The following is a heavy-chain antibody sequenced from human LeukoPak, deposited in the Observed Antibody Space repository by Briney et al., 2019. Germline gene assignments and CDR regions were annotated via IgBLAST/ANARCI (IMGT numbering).Heavy chain of an antibody. CDR1: GFTFSSYD. Sequence: GGSLRLSCAASGFTFSSYDMNWVRQAPGKGLEWVSTISGSGGGTYYADSVKGRFTLSRDNSMNTLYLQMNSPRAEDTAVYYCVKDVESGRSADYWGQGTLVTVSS. CDR2: ISGSGGGT. D-gene: IGHD3-10*01. V-gene: IGHV3-23*01. J-gene: IGHJ4*02. CDR3: VKDVESGRSADY.